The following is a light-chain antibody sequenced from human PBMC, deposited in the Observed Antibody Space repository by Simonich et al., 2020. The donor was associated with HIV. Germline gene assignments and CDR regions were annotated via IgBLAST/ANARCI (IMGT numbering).Light chain of an antibody. CDR1: QSVLYSPNNKNY. J-gene: IGKJ2*01. V-gene: IGKV4-1*01. Sequence: DIVMTQSPDSLAVSLGERATINCKSSQSVLYSPNNKNYLAWYQHKPGQPPKLLIYWASTRESGVPDRFSGSGSGTDFTLTISSLQAEDVAVYYCQQYYDTPYSFGQGTKVEIK. CDR3: QQYYDTPYS. CDR2: WAS.